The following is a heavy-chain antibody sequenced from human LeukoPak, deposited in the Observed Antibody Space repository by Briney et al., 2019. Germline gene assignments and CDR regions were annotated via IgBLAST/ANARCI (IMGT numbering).Heavy chain of an antibody. CDR1: GGSFSGYD. J-gene: IGHJ4*02. D-gene: IGHD4-17*01. Sequence: NTSETLSLTCAVYGGSFSGYDWSWIRQPPGKGLEWIGEINHSGSTNYNPSLKSRVTISVDTSKNQFSLKLSSVTAADTAVYYCARGRSTVTTQDGDYWGQGTLVTVSS. V-gene: IGHV4-34*01. CDR3: ARGRSTVTTQDGDY. CDR2: INHSGST.